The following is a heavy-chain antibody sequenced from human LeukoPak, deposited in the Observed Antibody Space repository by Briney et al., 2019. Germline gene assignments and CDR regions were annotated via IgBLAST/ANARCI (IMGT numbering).Heavy chain of an antibody. Sequence: PGGSLRLSCAASGFTFSDYYMSWIRQAPGKGLEWVSNISSSGSTIYYADSVKGRFTISRDNAKNSLYLQMNSLRAEDTAVYYCARDPTSSGYSGYTDYWGQGTLVTVSS. D-gene: IGHD5-12*01. J-gene: IGHJ4*02. CDR2: ISSSGSTI. V-gene: IGHV3-11*01. CDR1: GFTFSDYY. CDR3: ARDPTSSGYSGYTDY.